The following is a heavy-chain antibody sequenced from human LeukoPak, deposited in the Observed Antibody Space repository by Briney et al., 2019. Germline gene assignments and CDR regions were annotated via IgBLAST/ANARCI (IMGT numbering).Heavy chain of an antibody. CDR3: ARSYYYDSSGLYYFDY. Sequence: GGSLRLSCAASGFTFSSYSMNWVRQAPGKGLEWVSSISSSSSYIYYADSVKGRFTISRDNAKNSLYLQMNSLRAEDTAVYYCARSYYYDSSGLYYFDYWGQGTLVTVSS. D-gene: IGHD3-22*01. V-gene: IGHV3-21*01. CDR1: GFTFSSYS. CDR2: ISSSSSYI. J-gene: IGHJ4*02.